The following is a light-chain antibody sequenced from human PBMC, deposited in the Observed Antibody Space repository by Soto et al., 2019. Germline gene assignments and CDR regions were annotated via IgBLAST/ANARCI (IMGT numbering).Light chain of an antibody. CDR2: AAS. CDR1: QGIGND. Sequence: IHRTQSPSARSASVGARVTISCRASQGIGNDLGWYQQKPGKAPKLLIYAASSLQSGVTSRFSGSGSGTEFTLTISSLQPEDFATYYCLQHHIYPVTFGQGTKVDIK. V-gene: IGKV1-17*01. CDR3: LQHHIYPVT. J-gene: IGKJ1*01.